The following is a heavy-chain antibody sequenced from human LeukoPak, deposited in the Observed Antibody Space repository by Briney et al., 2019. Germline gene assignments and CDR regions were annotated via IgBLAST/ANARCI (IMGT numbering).Heavy chain of an antibody. CDR3: ARRGSSGWFNDAFDI. V-gene: IGHV4-39*01. J-gene: IGHJ3*02. CDR2: MYYSGTT. Sequence: SETLSLTCTVSGGSISSRNYYWGWIRQPRGKGLEWIGSMYYSGTTYYNPSLKSRVTISVDPSKNQFSLKLSSVTAADTAVYYCARRGSSGWFNDAFDIWGQGTMVTVAS. D-gene: IGHD6-19*01. CDR1: GGSISSRNYY.